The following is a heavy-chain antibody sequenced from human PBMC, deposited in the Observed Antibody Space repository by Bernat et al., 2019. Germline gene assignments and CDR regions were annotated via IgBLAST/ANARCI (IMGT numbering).Heavy chain of an antibody. CDR3: AKDLARYSSSSYAFDI. J-gene: IGHJ3*02. Sequence: EVQLLESGGGLVQPGGSLRLSCAASGFTFSSYAMSWVRQAPGKGLEWVSAISGSGGSTYYADSVKSRFTISRDNSKNTLYLQMNSLRAEDTAVYYCAKDLARYSSSSYAFDIWGQGTMVTVSS. CDR1: GFTFSSYA. CDR2: ISGSGGST. V-gene: IGHV3-23*01. D-gene: IGHD6-6*01.